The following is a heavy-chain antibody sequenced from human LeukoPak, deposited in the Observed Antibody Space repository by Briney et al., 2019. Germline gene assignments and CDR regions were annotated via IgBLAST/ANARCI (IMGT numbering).Heavy chain of an antibody. D-gene: IGHD5-24*01. J-gene: IGHJ4*02. V-gene: IGHV3-53*01. CDR3: ARGAGYNYPYYFDY. CDR2: IYGGGNI. CDR1: GFTVSSNY. Sequence: GGSLRLSYAASGFTVSSNYMNWVRQAPGKGLEWVSVIYGGGNIYYADSVKGRFTISRGNSKNTLYLQMNSLRAEDTAVYYCARGAGYNYPYYFDYWGQGTLVTVSS.